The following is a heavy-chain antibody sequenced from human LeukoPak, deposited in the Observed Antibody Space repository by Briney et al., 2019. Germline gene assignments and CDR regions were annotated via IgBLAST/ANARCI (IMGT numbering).Heavy chain of an antibody. J-gene: IGHJ4*02. D-gene: IGHD3-22*01. CDR3: ARRAGYYDSSGYYIPGFDY. CDR2: IYYSGST. CDR1: GGSISSSSYY. V-gene: IGHV4-39*01. Sequence: SSETLSLTCTVSGGSISSSSYYWGWIRQPPGKGLEWIGSIYYSGSTYYNPPLKSRVTISVDTSKNQFSLKLSSVTAADTAVCYCARRAGYYDSSGYYIPGFDYWGQGTLVTVSS.